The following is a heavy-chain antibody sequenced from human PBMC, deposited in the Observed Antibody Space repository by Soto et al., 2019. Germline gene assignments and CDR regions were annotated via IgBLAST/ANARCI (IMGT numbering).Heavy chain of an antibody. CDR2: IIPIFGTA. V-gene: IGHV1-69*13. Sequence: ASVKVSCKASGXTFSSYAISWVRQAPGQGLEWMGGIIPIFGTANYAQKFQGRVTITADESTSTAYMELSSLRSEDTAVYYCARARIVPFNWFDPWGQGTLVTVSS. CDR1: GXTFSSYA. CDR3: ARARIVPFNWFDP. J-gene: IGHJ5*01. D-gene: IGHD2-2*01.